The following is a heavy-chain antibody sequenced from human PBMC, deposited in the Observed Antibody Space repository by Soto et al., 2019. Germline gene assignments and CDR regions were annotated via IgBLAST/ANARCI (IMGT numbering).Heavy chain of an antibody. J-gene: IGHJ5*02. CDR1: GYTFTGYY. Sequence: ASVKVSCTASGYTFTGYYMHWVRQAPGQGLEWMGWINPNSGGTNYAQKFQGWVTMTRDTSISTAYMELSRLRSDDTAVYYCARAANPLVVPAAMASWFDPWGQGTLVTVSS. CDR3: ARAANPLVVPAAMASWFDP. CDR2: INPNSGGT. D-gene: IGHD2-2*01. V-gene: IGHV1-2*04.